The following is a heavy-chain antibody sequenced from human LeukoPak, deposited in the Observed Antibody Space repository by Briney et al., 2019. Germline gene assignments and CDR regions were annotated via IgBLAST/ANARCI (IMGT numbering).Heavy chain of an antibody. CDR3: ARDSGSSWYGYYYYYYGMDV. Sequence: GASVKVSCKASGYTFTGYYMHWVRQAPGQGLEWMGRINPNSGGTNYAQKFQGRVTMTRDTSISTAYMELSSLRSEDTAVYYCARDSGSSWYGYYYYYYGMDVWGQGTTVTVSS. D-gene: IGHD6-13*01. CDR1: GYTFTGYY. J-gene: IGHJ6*02. CDR2: INPNSGGT. V-gene: IGHV1-2*06.